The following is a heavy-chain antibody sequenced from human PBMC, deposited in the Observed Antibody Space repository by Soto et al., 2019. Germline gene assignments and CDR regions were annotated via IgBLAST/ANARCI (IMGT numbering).Heavy chain of an antibody. V-gene: IGHV3-7*01. CDR2: MNEDGSEI. J-gene: IGHJ4*02. CDR1: GLNSRDKC. CDR3: VRDVGFNYAN. D-gene: IGHD2-2*01. Sequence: GSLRLSWVVSGLNSRDKCLRCVRQAPGKGLEWVATMNEDGSEIYYVGSVKGRFAISRDNDENSLHLQMNYVSAEDTGVYSCVRDVGFNYANWGQGTLVTVSS.